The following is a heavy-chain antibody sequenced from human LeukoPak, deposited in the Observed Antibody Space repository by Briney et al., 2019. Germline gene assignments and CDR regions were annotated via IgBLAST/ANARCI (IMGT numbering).Heavy chain of an antibody. CDR2: IRYDGNNK. J-gene: IGHJ3*02. V-gene: IGHV3-30*02. CDR3: AKGRTIAKDAFDI. CDR1: GFTFSSYG. D-gene: IGHD6-13*01. Sequence: QSGGSLRLSCEASGFTFSSYGMHWVRQAPGKGLEWVAFIRYDGNNKYYADSVKGRFTISRDNSKNTLYLEMNSLRAEDTAVYYCAKGRTIAKDAFDIWGQGTMVTVSS.